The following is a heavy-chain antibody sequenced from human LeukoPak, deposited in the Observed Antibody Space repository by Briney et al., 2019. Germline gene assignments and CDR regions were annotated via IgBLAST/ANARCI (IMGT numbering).Heavy chain of an antibody. Sequence: SETLSLTCTVSGDSISSGDYYWSWIRQPAGKGLEWIGRISSSGSTNYNPSLKSRVTISVDTSKNQFSLKLSSVTAADTAVYFCARGSVRGEFDPWGQGTLVTVSS. CDR3: ARGSVRGEFDP. CDR2: ISSSGST. D-gene: IGHD3-10*01. CDR1: GDSISSGDYY. V-gene: IGHV4-61*02. J-gene: IGHJ5*02.